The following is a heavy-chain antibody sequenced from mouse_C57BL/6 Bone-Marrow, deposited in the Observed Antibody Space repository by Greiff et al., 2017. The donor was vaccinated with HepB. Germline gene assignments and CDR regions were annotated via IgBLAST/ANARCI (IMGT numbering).Heavy chain of an antibody. D-gene: IGHD1-1*01. J-gene: IGHJ3*01. V-gene: IGHV5-15*01. Sequence: EVMLVESGGGLVQPGGSLKLSCAASGFTFSDYGMAWVRQAPRKGPEWVAFISNLAYSIYYADTVTGRFTISRENAKNTLYLEMSSLRSEDTAMYYCARPYYYGSRAWFAYWGQGTLVTVSA. CDR1: GFTFSDYG. CDR2: ISNLAYSI. CDR3: ARPYYYGSRAWFAY.